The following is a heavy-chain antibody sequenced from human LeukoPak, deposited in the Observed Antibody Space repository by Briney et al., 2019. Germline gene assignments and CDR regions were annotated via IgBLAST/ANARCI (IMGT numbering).Heavy chain of an antibody. CDR3: ARSMSAADY. CDR1: GFTFSSYG. V-gene: IGHV3-33*01. CDR2: IWYDGSNQ. D-gene: IGHD6-13*01. J-gene: IGHJ4*02. Sequence: PGRSLRLSCGASGFTFSSYGMQWVRQAPGKRLEWVAVIWYDGSNQYYADSVKGRFTVSRDNSKNTLYLQMNSLRAEDTAVYYCARSMSAADYWGQGTLVTVSS.